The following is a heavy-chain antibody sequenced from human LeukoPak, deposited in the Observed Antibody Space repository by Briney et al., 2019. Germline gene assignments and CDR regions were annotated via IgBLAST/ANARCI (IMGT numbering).Heavy chain of an antibody. J-gene: IGHJ4*02. CDR1: GFSFTAYS. V-gene: IGHV3-48*01. CDR3: ARRFDS. CDR2: IGPGGDI. Sequence: GGSLRLSCAASGFSFTAYSMNWVRQAPGRGLEWISYIGPGGDIYYADSVTGRFTVSRDTAKSSLYLQMNGLRVEDTAVYYCARRFDSWGQGTLVTVSS.